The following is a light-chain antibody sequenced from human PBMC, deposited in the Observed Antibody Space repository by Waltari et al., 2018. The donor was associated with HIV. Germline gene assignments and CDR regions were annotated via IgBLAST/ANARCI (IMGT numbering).Light chain of an antibody. Sequence: QSVLTQPPSVSAAPGQKVTISCSGSSSNIGNFYLSWYQQLPGTAPTLLIYENNKRPSGIPDRFSGSNSGTSATLGITGLQTGDEANYYCGTWDSSLSAGVVFGGGTKLTVL. V-gene: IGLV1-51*02. J-gene: IGLJ2*01. CDR2: ENN. CDR1: SSNIGNFY. CDR3: GTWDSSLSAGVV.